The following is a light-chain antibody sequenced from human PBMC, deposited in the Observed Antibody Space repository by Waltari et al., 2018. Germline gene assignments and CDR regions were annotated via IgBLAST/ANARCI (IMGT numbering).Light chain of an antibody. CDR2: EDT. CDR1: NSDVGGYAR. J-gene: IGLJ3*02. CDR3: CSFAGSNTWV. V-gene: IGLV2-23*01. Sequence: QSALTQPASVSGSPGQSITISCTGTNSDVGGYARVSWYQQHPDKAPKVMIYEDTKRPSGVSYRFSGSKSGNTASLTISGLQAEDEADYYCCSFAGSNTWVFGGGTKLTVL.